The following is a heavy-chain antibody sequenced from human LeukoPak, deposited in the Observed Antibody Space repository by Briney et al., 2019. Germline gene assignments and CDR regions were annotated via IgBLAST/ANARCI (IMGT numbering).Heavy chain of an antibody. CDR3: ARGGLGGITAYSNYLFDY. D-gene: IGHD4-11*01. CDR1: GGSISNYY. V-gene: IGHV4-59*12. J-gene: IGHJ4*02. CDR2: IYYSGST. Sequence: SETLSLTCTVSGGSISNYYWSWIRQPPGEGLEWIGYIYYSGSTNYNPSLRSRVTISIDTSKNQFSLSLTSVPAADTAVYYCARGGLGGITAYSNYLFDYWGQGTLVTVSS.